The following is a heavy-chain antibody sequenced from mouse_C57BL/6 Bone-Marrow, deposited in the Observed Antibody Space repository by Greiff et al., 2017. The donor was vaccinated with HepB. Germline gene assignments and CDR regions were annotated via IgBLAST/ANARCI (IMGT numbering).Heavy chain of an antibody. CDR2: IDPSDSYT. CDR3: ARSGHYFDY. CDR1: GYTFTSYW. Sequence: QVQLKQPGAELVKPGASVKLSCKASGYTFTSYWMQWVKQRPGQGLEWIGEIDPSDSYTNYNQKFKGKATLTVDTSSSTAYMQLSSLTSEDSAVYYCARSGHYFDYWGQGTTLTVSS. V-gene: IGHV1-50*01. D-gene: IGHD3-2*02. J-gene: IGHJ2*01.